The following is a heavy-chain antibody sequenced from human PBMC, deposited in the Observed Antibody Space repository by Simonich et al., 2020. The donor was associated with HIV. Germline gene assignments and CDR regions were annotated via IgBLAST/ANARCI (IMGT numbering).Heavy chain of an antibody. Sequence: QVQLQQWGAGLLKPSETLSLTCAVYGGSFSGYYWSWIRQPPGKGLEGFGEINHRGSNNYNPSLKSRVTISVDTSKNQFSLKLSSVTAADTAVYYCARRHPTTVTTPYFDYWGQGTLVTVSS. D-gene: IGHD4-17*01. CDR3: ARRHPTTVTTPYFDY. J-gene: IGHJ4*02. CDR1: GGSFSGYY. CDR2: INHRGSN. V-gene: IGHV4-34*01.